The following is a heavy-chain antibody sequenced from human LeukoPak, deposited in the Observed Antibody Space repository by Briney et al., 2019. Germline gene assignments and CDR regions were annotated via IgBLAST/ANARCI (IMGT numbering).Heavy chain of an antibody. CDR1: GYTFTSFG. V-gene: IGHV1-18*01. CDR3: ARDFREYSRNWFDP. J-gene: IGHJ5*02. Sequence: ASVKVSCKASGYTFTSFGISWVRQAPGQGLEWMGWISAYNGNTNYAQKVQGRVTMTTDTSTSTAYMELRSLRSDDTAVYYCARDFREYSRNWFDPWGQGTLVTVSS. CDR2: ISAYNGNT. D-gene: IGHD2/OR15-2a*01.